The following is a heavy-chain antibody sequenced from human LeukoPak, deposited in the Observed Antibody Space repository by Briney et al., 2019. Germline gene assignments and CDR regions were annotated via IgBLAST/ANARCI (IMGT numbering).Heavy chain of an antibody. CDR3: ARSQWLVRGYYFDY. CDR2: ISSSSSYI. D-gene: IGHD6-19*01. J-gene: IGHJ4*02. V-gene: IGHV3-21*01. CDR1: GFTFSSYS. Sequence: GGSLRLSCAASGFTFSSYSMNWVRQAPGKGLEWVSSISSSSSYIYYADSVKGRITISRDNAKNSLYLQMNSLRAEDTAVYYCARSQWLVRGYYFDYWGQGTLVTVSS.